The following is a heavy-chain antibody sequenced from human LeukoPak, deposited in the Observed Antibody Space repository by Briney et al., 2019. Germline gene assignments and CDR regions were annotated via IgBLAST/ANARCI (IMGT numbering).Heavy chain of an antibody. J-gene: IGHJ6*02. CDR1: GGSFGGYY. V-gene: IGHV4-34*01. CDR2: INHSGST. CDR3: ARAPTTVTTRGYYYYYGMDV. D-gene: IGHD4-17*01. Sequence: PSETLSLTCAVYGGSFGGYYWSWIRQPPGKGLEWIGEINHSGSTNYNPSLKSRVTISVDTSKNQFSLKLSSVTAADTAVYYCARAPTTVTTRGYYYYYGMDVWGQGTTVTVSS.